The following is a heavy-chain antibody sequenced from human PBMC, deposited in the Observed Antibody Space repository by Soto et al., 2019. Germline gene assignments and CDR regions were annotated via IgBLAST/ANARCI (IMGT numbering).Heavy chain of an antibody. D-gene: IGHD6-13*01. J-gene: IGHJ6*02. Sequence: QVQLQESGPGLVKPSETLSLTCTVSGGSVSSGSYYWSWIRQPPGKGLEWIGYIYYSGSTTYNPSPKRRVTIPVDTHKNQFSLKLSSVTAADTAVYYCASAGYSRHYYGMDVWGQGTTVTVSS. V-gene: IGHV4-61*01. CDR1: GGSVSSGSYY. CDR3: ASAGYSRHYYGMDV. CDR2: IYYSGST.